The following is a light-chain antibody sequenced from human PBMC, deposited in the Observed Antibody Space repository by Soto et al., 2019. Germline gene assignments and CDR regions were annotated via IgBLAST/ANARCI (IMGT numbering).Light chain of an antibody. J-gene: IGKJ5*01. CDR3: QQRSNWLIT. Sequence: EIVXTXXXXTXSLSXGXXXXXSXXAXXXVXXYLAWYQQKPGQAPRLLIYDASNRATGIPARFSGSGSGTDFTLTISSLEPEDFAVYYCQQRSNWLITFGQGTRLEIK. V-gene: IGKV3-11*01. CDR2: DAS. CDR1: XXVXXY.